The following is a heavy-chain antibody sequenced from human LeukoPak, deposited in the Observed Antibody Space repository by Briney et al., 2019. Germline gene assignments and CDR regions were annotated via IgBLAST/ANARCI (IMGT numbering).Heavy chain of an antibody. CDR3: AGKGRYNWKLPGHDY. V-gene: IGHV4-34*01. CDR2: INHSGST. Sequence: SETLSLTCAVYGGSFSGYYWSWIRQPPGKGLEWIGEINHSGSTNYNPSLKSRVTISVDTSKNQFSLKLSSVTAADTAVYYCAGKGRYNWKLPGHDYWGQGTLVTVSS. CDR1: GGSFSGYY. D-gene: IGHD1-20*01. J-gene: IGHJ4*02.